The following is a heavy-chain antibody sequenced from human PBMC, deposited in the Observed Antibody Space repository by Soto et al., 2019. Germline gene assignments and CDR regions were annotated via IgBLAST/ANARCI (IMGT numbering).Heavy chain of an antibody. J-gene: IGHJ4*02. CDR2: ISWGSGSM. V-gene: IGHV3-9*01. CDR1: VFTFDDYA. CDR3: AKDHSYGLTTIDY. Sequence: GGSLRLSCAASVFTFDDYAMHWVRQAPGKGLEWVSGISWGSGSMGYADSVKGRFTISRDNAKNSLYLQMNSLRAEDTALYYCAKDHSYGLTTIDYWGQGTLVTVSS. D-gene: IGHD5-18*01.